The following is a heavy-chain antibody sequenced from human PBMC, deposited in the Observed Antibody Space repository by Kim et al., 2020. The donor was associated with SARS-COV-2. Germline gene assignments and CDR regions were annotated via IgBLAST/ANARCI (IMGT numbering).Heavy chain of an antibody. Sequence: GGSLRLSCAASGFTFSNAWMSWVRQAPGKGLEWVGRIKSKTDGGTTDYAAPVKGRFTISRDDSKNTLYLQMNSLKTEDTAVYYCTTDRLRYYDILTGLYYYYGMDVWGQGTTVTVSS. V-gene: IGHV3-15*01. J-gene: IGHJ6*02. CDR3: TTDRLRYYDILTGLYYYYGMDV. CDR1: GFTFSNAW. D-gene: IGHD3-9*01. CDR2: IKSKTDGGTT.